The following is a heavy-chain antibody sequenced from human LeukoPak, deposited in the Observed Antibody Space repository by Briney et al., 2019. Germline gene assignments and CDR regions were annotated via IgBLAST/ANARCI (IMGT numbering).Heavy chain of an antibody. V-gene: IGHV3-7*01. Sequence: QPGGSLRLSCAASGFTFSSYWMSWVRQAPGKGLEWVANIKQDGSEKYYVDSVKGRFTTSRDNAKNSLYLQMNSLRAEDTAVYYCAREGGAYYYDSSGYFDYWGQGTLVTVSS. D-gene: IGHD3-22*01. CDR1: GFTFSSYW. CDR3: AREGGAYYYDSSGYFDY. J-gene: IGHJ4*02. CDR2: IKQDGSEK.